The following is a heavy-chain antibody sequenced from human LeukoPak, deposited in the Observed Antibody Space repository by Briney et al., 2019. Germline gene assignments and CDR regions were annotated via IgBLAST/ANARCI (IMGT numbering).Heavy chain of an antibody. Sequence: SETLSLTCTVSGGSISSSSYYWGWIRQPPGKGLEWIGSIYYSGSTYYNPSLKSRVTISVDMSKNQFSLKLSSVTAADTAVYYCARPLRSYYYGMDVWGQGTTVTVSS. V-gene: IGHV4-39*01. CDR3: ARPLRSYYYGMDV. D-gene: IGHD4-17*01. CDR2: IYYSGST. J-gene: IGHJ6*02. CDR1: GGSISSSSYY.